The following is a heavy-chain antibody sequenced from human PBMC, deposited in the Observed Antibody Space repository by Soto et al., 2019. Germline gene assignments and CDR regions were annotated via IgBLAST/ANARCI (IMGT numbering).Heavy chain of an antibody. V-gene: IGHV4-4*07. CDR1: GVSMSGFY. J-gene: IGHJ4*02. CDR2: IYSSGTT. CDR3: ARGPFCGDDCYFDV. D-gene: IGHD2-21*02. Sequence: XETLSLTCTVSGVSMSGFYWSWVRQPAGKGLDWIGRIYSSGTTKYNPSLRNRVTMSVDTSTDQYSLNLASMTAADTAVYFCARGPFCGDDCYFDVWGQGTQVTVSS.